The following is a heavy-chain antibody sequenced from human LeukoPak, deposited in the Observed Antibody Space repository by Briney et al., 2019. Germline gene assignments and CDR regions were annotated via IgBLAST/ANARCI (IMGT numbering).Heavy chain of an antibody. CDR3: ARNLAGPPQEAFDI. CDR1: GFTFSSYW. CDR2: IKQDGSEK. V-gene: IGHV3-7*01. J-gene: IGHJ3*02. Sequence: GGSLRLSCAASGFTFSSYWMSWVREAPGKGLGWVANIKQDGSEKYYVDSVKGRFTISRDNAEKSLYLQMTSLRAEDTAVYYCARNLAGPPQEAFDIWGQGTMVTVSS.